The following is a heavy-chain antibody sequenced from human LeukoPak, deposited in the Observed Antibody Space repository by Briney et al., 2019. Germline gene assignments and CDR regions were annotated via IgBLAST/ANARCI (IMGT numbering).Heavy chain of an antibody. CDR1: GGSISSSSYY. CDR2: IYYSGST. D-gene: IGHD6-13*01. CDR3: ARTSLHARRDRIAAAGTNWFDP. J-gene: IGHJ5*02. Sequence: SETLSLTCTVSGGSISSSSYYWGWIRQPPGKGLEWIGSIYYSGSTYYNPSLKSRVTISVDTSKNQFSLKLSSVTAADTAVYYCARTSLHARRDRIAAAGTNWFDPWGQGTLVTVSS. V-gene: IGHV4-39*07.